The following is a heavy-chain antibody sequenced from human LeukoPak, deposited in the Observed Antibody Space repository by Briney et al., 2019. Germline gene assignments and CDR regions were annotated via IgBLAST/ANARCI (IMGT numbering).Heavy chain of an antibody. CDR3: ASSGYSSSRPHY. CDR2: ISSSSSYT. V-gene: IGHV3-21*01. CDR1: GFTFSSYS. Sequence: PGGSLRLSCAASGFTFSSYSMNWVRQTPGKGLEWVSSISSSSSYTYYADSVKGRFTISRDNAKNSLYLQMNSLRAEDTAVYYCASSGYSSSRPHYWGQGTLVTVSS. D-gene: IGHD6-13*01. J-gene: IGHJ4*02.